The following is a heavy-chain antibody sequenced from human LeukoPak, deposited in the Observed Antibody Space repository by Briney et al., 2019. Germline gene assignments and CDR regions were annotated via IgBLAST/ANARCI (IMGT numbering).Heavy chain of an antibody. CDR2: IYYSGST. D-gene: IGHD6-6*01. CDR1: GGSISSGGYY. Sequence: SQTLSLTCTVSGGSISSGGYYWSWIRQHPGKGLEWIGSIYYSGSTYYNPSLKSRVTISVDTSKNQFSLELSSVTAADTAVYYCARVDRSSGGYYYYMDVWGKGTTVTVSS. CDR3: ARVDRSSGGYYYYMDV. J-gene: IGHJ6*03. V-gene: IGHV4-31*03.